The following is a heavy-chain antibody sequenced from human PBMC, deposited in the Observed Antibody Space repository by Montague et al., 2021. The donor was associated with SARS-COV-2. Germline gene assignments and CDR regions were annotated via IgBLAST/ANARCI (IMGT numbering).Heavy chain of an antibody. D-gene: IGHD3-3*01. Sequence: SETLSLTCTVSGASIISRSYYCGWIRQPPGKGLEWIGIKYYSGSTYYNPTLKSRATISVDTSKNQSSLKLSSVTAADTAVYYCAALPLCIRIIGVVQGYYLDDWGQGTLVTVSS. CDR3: AALPLCIRIIGVVQGYYLDD. V-gene: IGHV4-39*01. CDR1: GASIISRSYY. J-gene: IGHJ4*02. CDR2: KYYSGST.